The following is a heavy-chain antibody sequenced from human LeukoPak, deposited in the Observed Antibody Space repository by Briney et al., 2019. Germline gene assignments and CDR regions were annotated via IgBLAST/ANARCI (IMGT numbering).Heavy chain of an antibody. Sequence: GRSLRLSCAATGFTFSIYPMHWVRQAPGKGLDWLAVISYDGSNKYYADSVKGRFTISRDNSKNTLYLQMSSLRAEDTAVYYCARELVRNPPPDYFDYWGEGTLVTVSS. CDR2: ISYDGSNK. V-gene: IGHV3-30*04. J-gene: IGHJ4*02. CDR1: GFTFSIYP. CDR3: ARELVRNPPPDYFDY. D-gene: IGHD1-14*01.